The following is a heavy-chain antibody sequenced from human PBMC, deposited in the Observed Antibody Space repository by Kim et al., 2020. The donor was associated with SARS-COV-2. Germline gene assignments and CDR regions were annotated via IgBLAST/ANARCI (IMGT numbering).Heavy chain of an antibody. CDR2: ISYDGSNK. Sequence: GGSLRLSCAASGFTFSSYAMHWVRQAPGKGLEWVAVISYDGSNKYYADSVKGRFTISRDNSKNTLYLQMNSLRAEDTAVYYCARDGLIAAAGEDYFDYWG. CDR3: ARDGLIAAAGEDYFDY. D-gene: IGHD6-13*01. J-gene: IGHJ4*01. CDR1: GFTFSSYA. V-gene: IGHV3-30*04.